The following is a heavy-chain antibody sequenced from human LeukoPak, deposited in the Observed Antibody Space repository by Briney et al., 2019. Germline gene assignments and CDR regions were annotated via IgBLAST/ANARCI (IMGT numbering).Heavy chain of an antibody. V-gene: IGHV3-23*01. J-gene: IGHJ3*02. Sequence: GGSLRLSCAASGFTFSSYAMSWVRQAPGKGLEWVSAISGSGGSTYYADSVKGRFTISRDNSKNTLYLQMNSLRAEDTAVYYCAKDQDTSYCYDTRGPFDIWGQGTMVTVSS. CDR2: ISGSGGST. CDR1: GFTFSSYA. D-gene: IGHD3-22*01. CDR3: AKDQDTSYCYDTRGPFDI.